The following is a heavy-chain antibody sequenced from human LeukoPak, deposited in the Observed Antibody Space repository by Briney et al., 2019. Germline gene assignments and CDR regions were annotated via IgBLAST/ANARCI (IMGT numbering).Heavy chain of an antibody. V-gene: IGHV1-2*02. D-gene: IGHD3-10*01. Sequence: ASVKVSCKASGYTFTGYYMHWVRQAPGQGLEWMGWINPNSGGTNYAQKFQGRVTMTRDTSISTAYMELSRLRSDDTAVYYCARARSDYGSGSYHYYFDYWGQGTLVTVSS. CDR3: ARARSDYGSGSYHYYFDY. CDR2: INPNSGGT. J-gene: IGHJ4*02. CDR1: GYTFTGYY.